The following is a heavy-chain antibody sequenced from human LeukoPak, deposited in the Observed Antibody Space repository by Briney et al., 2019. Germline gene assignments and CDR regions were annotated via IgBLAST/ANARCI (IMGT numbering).Heavy chain of an antibody. CDR3: ARFFYYDVNY. V-gene: IGHV1-2*02. Sequence: ASVKVSCKASGYTFIGYYMHWVRQAPGQGLEWMGWINPNTGDTNYAQKFQGRVTVTSDTSISTAYKELSRLRSDDTAVYYCARFFYYDVNYWGQGTLVTVSS. CDR2: INPNTGDT. D-gene: IGHD3-22*01. CDR1: GYTFIGYY. J-gene: IGHJ4*02.